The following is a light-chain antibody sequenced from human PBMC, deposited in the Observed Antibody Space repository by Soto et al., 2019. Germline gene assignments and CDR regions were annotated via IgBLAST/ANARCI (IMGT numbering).Light chain of an antibody. V-gene: IGLV2-14*03. J-gene: IGLJ2*01. CDR3: SSYTSSGTAVV. CDR2: DVS. Sequence: QSALTQPASVSGFPGQSITISCTGTSSDVGGYNYVSWYQQHPGKAPKLIIYDVSNRPSGVSNRFSGSKSGNTASLTVSGLQAEDEADYYCSSYTSSGTAVVFGGGTKLTVL. CDR1: SSDVGGYNY.